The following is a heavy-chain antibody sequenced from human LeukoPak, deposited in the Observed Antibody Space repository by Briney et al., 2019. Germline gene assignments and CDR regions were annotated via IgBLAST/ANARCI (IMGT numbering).Heavy chain of an antibody. Sequence: GGSLRLSCAASGFTFSNYWMQWVRQAPGKGLERVSRITSDASSTSYADPVKGRFTISRDNSKNTLYLQMNRLRAEDTGVYYCAKDGYGSGSYSTSAFDYWGQGTLVTVSS. CDR3: AKDGYGSGSYSTSAFDY. D-gene: IGHD3-10*01. CDR1: GFTFSNYW. V-gene: IGHV3-74*01. J-gene: IGHJ4*02. CDR2: ITSDASST.